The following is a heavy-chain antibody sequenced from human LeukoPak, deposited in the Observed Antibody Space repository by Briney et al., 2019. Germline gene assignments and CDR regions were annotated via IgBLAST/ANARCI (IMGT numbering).Heavy chain of an antibody. Sequence: PSETLSLTCTVSGGSISSGGYYWSWIRQPPGKGLEWIGEISHSGSINYNPSLKSRVTISVDTSKNQFSLKLSSVIAADTAVYYCARLPRETVTFDYWGQGTLVTVSS. CDR2: ISHSGSI. J-gene: IGHJ4*02. V-gene: IGHV4-39*07. CDR1: GGSISSGGYY. CDR3: ARLPRETVTFDY. D-gene: IGHD4-11*01.